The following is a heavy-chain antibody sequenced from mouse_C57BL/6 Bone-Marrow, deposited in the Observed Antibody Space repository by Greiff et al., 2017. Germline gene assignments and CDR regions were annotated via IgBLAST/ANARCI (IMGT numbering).Heavy chain of an antibody. CDR3: APLLPTGFDY. CDR2: IDPSDSYT. D-gene: IGHD1-2*01. CDR1: GYTFTSYW. J-gene: IGHJ2*01. V-gene: IGHV1-69*01. Sequence: QVQLQQSGAELVMPGASVKLSCKASGYTFTSYWMHWVKQRPGQGLEWIGEIDPSDSYTNYNQKFTGKSTLTVDKSSSTAYMQLSSLTSEDSAVYYCAPLLPTGFDYWGQGTTLTVSS.